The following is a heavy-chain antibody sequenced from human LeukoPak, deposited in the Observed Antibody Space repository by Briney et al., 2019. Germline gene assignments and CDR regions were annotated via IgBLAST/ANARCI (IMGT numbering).Heavy chain of an antibody. CDR3: SRDPATYSSGRWGGFDY. CDR2: ISFDGGNE. Sequence: GGSLRLSCVASGFTFKTYAVHWVRQAPGKGLEWVAVISFDGGNEYYRDSVKGRFTISRDNSKNTLFLQMNSLRIEDTAVYYCSRDPATYSSGRWGGFDYWGQGTLVTVSS. CDR1: GFTFKTYA. D-gene: IGHD3-22*01. J-gene: IGHJ4*02. V-gene: IGHV3-30-3*01.